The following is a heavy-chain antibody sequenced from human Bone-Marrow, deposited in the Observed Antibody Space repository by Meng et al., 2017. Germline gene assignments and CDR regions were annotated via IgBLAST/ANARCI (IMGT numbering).Heavy chain of an antibody. Sequence: EVLQWGFGGRFVQPGGSLRLCCVSSGLSFTDAWIRWVRQASGKGLEWVGRIKRNSDGGTIAHAAPVTGRFTISRDDSKNTLYLQMDSLITEDTAVYFCATGAAAADHWGQGTLVTVSS. J-gene: IGHJ4*02. D-gene: IGHD6-13*01. CDR3: ATGAAAADH. V-gene: IGHV3-15*01. CDR2: IKRNSDGGTI. CDR1: GLSFTDAW.